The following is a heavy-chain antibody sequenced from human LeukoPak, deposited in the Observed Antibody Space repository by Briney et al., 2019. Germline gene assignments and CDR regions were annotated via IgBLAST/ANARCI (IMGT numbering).Heavy chain of an antibody. J-gene: IGHJ5*02. CDR3: ARVYSSGWYFDP. CDR2: ISSSSTNI. V-gene: IGHV3-21*01. CDR1: GFTFGDHA. Sequence: KPGGSLRLSCRGSGFTFGDHAMSWVRQAPGKGLEWVSSISSSSTNIYYADSVKGRFTISRDNAKNSLYLQMNSLRAEDTAVYYCARVYSSGWYFDPWGQGTLVTVSS. D-gene: IGHD6-19*01.